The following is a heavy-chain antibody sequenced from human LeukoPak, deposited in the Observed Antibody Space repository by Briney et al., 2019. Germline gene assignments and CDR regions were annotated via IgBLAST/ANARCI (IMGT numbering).Heavy chain of an antibody. CDR2: IIPILSIA. D-gene: IGHD3-16*01. V-gene: IGHV1-69*02. Sequence: GASVKVSCKASGGTFSSYTISWVRQAPGQGLEWMGRIIPILSIANYAQKFQGRVTITADKSTSTAYMELSSLRSEDTAVYYCATGGPYAFDIWGQGTMVTVSS. CDR3: ATGGPYAFDI. CDR1: GGTFSSYT. J-gene: IGHJ3*02.